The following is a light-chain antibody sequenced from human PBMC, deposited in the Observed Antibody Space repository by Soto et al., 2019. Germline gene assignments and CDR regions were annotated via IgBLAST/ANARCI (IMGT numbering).Light chain of an antibody. V-gene: IGKV1-39*01. Sequence: DIQMTQSPSSLSASVEDRVIITCRASQSISNHLNWYQQKPGKAPKLLIFAASSLQSGVPSRFSGSRPGPDFTLTISSLQPEDFATYYCQQINSYPRWLTFGGGTKVDIK. CDR1: QSISNH. CDR3: QQINSYPRWLT. J-gene: IGKJ4*01. CDR2: AAS.